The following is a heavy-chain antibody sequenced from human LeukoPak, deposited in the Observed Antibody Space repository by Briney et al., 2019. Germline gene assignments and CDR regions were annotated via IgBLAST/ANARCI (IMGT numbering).Heavy chain of an antibody. CDR2: IIPIFGTA. CDR1: GGTFSSYA. CDR3: ATVFWSGYYTYFDY. D-gene: IGHD3-3*01. J-gene: IGHJ4*02. V-gene: IGHV1-69*05. Sequence: SVKVSCKASGGTFSSYAISWVRQAPGQGLEWMGGIIPIFGTANYAQKFQGRVTITTDESTSTAYMEPSSLRSEDTAVYYCATVFWSGYYTYFDYWGQGTLVTVSS.